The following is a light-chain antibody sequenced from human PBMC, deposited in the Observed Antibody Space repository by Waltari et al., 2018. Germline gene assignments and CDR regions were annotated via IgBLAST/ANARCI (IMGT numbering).Light chain of an antibody. V-gene: IGLV3-25*03. J-gene: IGLJ1*01. CDR2: KDS. CDR1: ALPNQF. Sequence: SYELTQPPSVSVSPGQTAKITCSGDALPNQFAYWFQQKPGQAPVLIIYKDSRRPSGIPERLSGSNSGTTVTLTITGVQAEDEADYYCESADNSGAYVFGGGTKVSVL. CDR3: ESADNSGAYV.